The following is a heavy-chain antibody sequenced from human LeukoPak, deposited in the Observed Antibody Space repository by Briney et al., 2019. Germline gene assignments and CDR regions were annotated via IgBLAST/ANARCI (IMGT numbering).Heavy chain of an antibody. V-gene: IGHV3-23*01. J-gene: IGHJ4*02. CDR3: AKDTGQLR. D-gene: IGHD2-2*01. CDR2: ISGSGRRT. CDR1: GFTFSTYG. Sequence: GGSLRLSCAASGFTFSTYGMSWVRQAPGKGLEWVSAISGSGRRTSYADSVKGCFTISRDNSKNTLYLQMNSLRAEDTAVYYCAKDTGQLRWGQGTLVTVSS.